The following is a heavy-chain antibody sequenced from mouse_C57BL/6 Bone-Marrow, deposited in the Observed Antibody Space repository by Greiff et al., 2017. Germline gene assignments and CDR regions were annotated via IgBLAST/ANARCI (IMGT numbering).Heavy chain of an antibody. Sequence: QVQLQQSGAELARPGASVKLSCKASGYTFTSYGISWVNQRTGQGLEWIGEIYPRSGNTYYNEKFKGKATLTADKSSSTAYMELRSLTSEDSAVYFCASRIGSYYGSSRYFDVWGTGTTVTVSS. CDR3: ASRIGSYYGSSRYFDV. CDR2: IYPRSGNT. V-gene: IGHV1-81*01. D-gene: IGHD1-1*01. CDR1: GYTFTSYG. J-gene: IGHJ1*03.